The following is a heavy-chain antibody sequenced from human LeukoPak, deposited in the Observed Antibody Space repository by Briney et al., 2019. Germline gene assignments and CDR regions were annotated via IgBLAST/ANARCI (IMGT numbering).Heavy chain of an antibody. CDR1: GFTFRKLS. V-gene: IGHV3-7*01. CDR3: AKGYDILTGPLVN. D-gene: IGHD3-9*01. CDR2: VKKDGSVK. J-gene: IGHJ4*02. Sequence: PGGSLRLSCAASGFTFRKLSMIVVRQAPGKGLQWVGNVKKDGSVKCCVDSVKGRFTISRDNAKSSLYLQMNSLRVEDTAVYYCAKGYDILTGPLVNWGQGTLVSVSS.